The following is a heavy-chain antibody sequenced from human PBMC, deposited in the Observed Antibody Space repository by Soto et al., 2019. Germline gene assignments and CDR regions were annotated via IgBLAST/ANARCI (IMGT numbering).Heavy chain of an antibody. CDR1: GGSISSSSHY. CDR3: ARRDSPPHYRY. CDR2: IYCSGST. V-gene: IGHV4-39*01. J-gene: IGHJ4*02. Sequence: SETLSLTCTVSGGSISSSSHYWGWIRQPPGKGLEWIGTIYCSGSTYSNPSLKSRVTISVDTSKNQFSLKLSSVTAADTAVYYCARRDSPPHYRYWGQGTLVTVSS. D-gene: IGHD3-16*02.